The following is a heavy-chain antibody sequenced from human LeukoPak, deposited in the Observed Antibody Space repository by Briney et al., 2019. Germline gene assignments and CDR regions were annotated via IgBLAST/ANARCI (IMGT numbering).Heavy chain of an antibody. CDR3: ARDGGSGLDY. CDR2: ISYDGSNK. V-gene: IGHV3-30*04. J-gene: IGHJ4*02. CDR1: GFTFSSYA. Sequence: GGSLRLSCAASGFTFSSYAVHWVRQAPGKGLEWVAVISYDGSNKYYADSVKGRFTISRDNSKNTLYLQMNSLRAEDTAVYYCARDGGSGLDYWGQGTLVTVSS. D-gene: IGHD3-10*01.